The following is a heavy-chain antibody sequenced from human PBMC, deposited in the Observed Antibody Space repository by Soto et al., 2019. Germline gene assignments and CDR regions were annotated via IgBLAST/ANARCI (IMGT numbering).Heavy chain of an antibody. V-gene: IGHV4-39*07. CDR3: ARAPYIAAAYNWFDP. J-gene: IGHJ5*02. CDR2: IYYSGST. D-gene: IGHD6-13*01. Sequence: SETLSLTYTVSGGSISSSSYYWGWIRQPPGKGLEWIGSIYYSGSTYYNPSLKSRVTISVDTSKNQFSLKLSSVTAADTAVYYCARAPYIAAAYNWFDPWGQGTLVTVSS. CDR1: GGSISSSSYY.